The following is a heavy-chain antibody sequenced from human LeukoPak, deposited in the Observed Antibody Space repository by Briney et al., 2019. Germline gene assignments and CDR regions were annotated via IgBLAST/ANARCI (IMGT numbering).Heavy chain of an antibody. V-gene: IGHV4-59*01. J-gene: IGHJ4*02. D-gene: IGHD6-25*01. Sequence: SETLSLTCTVSGGSISSYYSSWIRQPPGKGLEWIGYIYYSGSTNYNPSLKSRVTISVDTSKNQFSLKLSSVTAADTAVYYCARDQGSGYYFDYWGQGTLVTVSS. CDR1: GGSISSYY. CDR3: ARDQGSGYYFDY. CDR2: IYYSGST.